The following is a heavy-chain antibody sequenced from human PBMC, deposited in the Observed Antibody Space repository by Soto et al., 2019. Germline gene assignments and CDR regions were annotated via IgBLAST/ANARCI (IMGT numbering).Heavy chain of an antibody. D-gene: IGHD4-4*01. J-gene: IGHJ6*02. CDR1: GGTFSSYA. Sequence: SVKVSCNASGGTFSSYATSWARQAPGQGLEWMGGIIPIFGTANYAQKFQGRVTITAAESTSTAYMELSSLRSEDPAVYYCARAKGYSKVSEDYYYYGMDVWGQGTTVTVSS. CDR2: IIPIFGTA. CDR3: ARAKGYSKVSEDYYYYGMDV. V-gene: IGHV1-69*13.